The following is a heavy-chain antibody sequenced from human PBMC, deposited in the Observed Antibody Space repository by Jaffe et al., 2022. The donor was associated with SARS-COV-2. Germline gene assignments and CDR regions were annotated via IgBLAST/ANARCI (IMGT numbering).Heavy chain of an antibody. CDR3: ARGPNVVVPAARTERRRGAFDI. Sequence: QVQLVQSGAEVKKPGASVKVSCKASGYTFTSYGISWVRQAPGQGLEWMGWISAYNGNTNYAQKLQGRVTMTTDTSTSTAYMELRSLRSDDTAVYYCARGPNVVVPAARTERRRGAFDIWGQGTMVTVSS. D-gene: IGHD2-2*01. V-gene: IGHV1-18*01. CDR2: ISAYNGNT. CDR1: GYTFTSYG. J-gene: IGHJ3*02.